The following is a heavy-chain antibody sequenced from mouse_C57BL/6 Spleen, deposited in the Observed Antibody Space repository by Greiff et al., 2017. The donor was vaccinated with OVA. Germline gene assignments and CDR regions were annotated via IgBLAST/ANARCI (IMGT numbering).Heavy chain of an antibody. J-gene: IGHJ4*01. CDR2: IDPATGGT. D-gene: IGHD2-13*01. Sequence: QVQLQQSVAELVRPGASVTLSCKASGYTFTDYEMHWVKQTPVHGLEWIGAIDPATGGTAYNQKFKGKAILTADKSSSTAYMELRSLTSEDSAVYYCTTFDYYSDYDAMDYWGQGTSVTVSS. V-gene: IGHV1-15*01. CDR1: GYTFTDYE. CDR3: TTFDYYSDYDAMDY.